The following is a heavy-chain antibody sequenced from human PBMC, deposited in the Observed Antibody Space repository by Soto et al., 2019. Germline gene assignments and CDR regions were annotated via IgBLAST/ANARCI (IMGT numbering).Heavy chain of an antibody. D-gene: IGHD4-17*01. CDR3: ARVVLDYGDYTSLFDY. Sequence: SETLSLTCTVSGGSISNYYWSWIRQPPGKGLEWIGYIYYSGSTNYNPSLKSRVTISVDTSKNQFSLKLSSVTAADTAVYYCARVVLDYGDYTSLFDYWGQGTLVTVSS. J-gene: IGHJ4*02. CDR1: GGSISNYY. CDR2: IYYSGST. V-gene: IGHV4-59*01.